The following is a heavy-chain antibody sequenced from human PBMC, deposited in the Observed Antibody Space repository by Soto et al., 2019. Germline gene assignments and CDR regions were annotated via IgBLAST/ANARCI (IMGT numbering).Heavy chain of an antibody. Sequence: SGGSLRLSCAASGFTFSSYWMSWVRQAPGKGLEWVANIKQDGSEKYYVDSVKGRFTISRDNAKNSLYLQMNSLRAEDTAVYYCARGRYSYGLGHLKYWGQGTLVTVSS. V-gene: IGHV3-7*01. J-gene: IGHJ4*02. CDR1: GFTFSSYW. CDR3: ARGRYSYGLGHLKY. CDR2: IKQDGSEK. D-gene: IGHD5-18*01.